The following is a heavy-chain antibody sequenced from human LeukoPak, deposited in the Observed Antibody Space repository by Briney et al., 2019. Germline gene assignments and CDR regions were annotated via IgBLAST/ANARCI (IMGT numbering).Heavy chain of an antibody. CDR2: IYYSGST. Sequence: SETLSLTCTVSGGSISSYYWSWIRQPPGKGLEWIGYIYYSGSTNYNPSLKSRVTISVDTSKNQFSLKLSSVTAADTAVYYCARGGGLYCISTSCSIDYWGQGTLVTVSS. D-gene: IGHD2-2*01. J-gene: IGHJ4*02. CDR3: ARGGGLYCISTSCSIDY. CDR1: GGSISSYY. V-gene: IGHV4-59*01.